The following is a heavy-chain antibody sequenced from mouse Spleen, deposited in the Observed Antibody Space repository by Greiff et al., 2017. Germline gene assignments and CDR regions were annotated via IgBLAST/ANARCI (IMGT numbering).Heavy chain of an antibody. D-gene: IGHD2-1*01. CDR2: INPSNGRT. Sequence: VQLQQPGAELVKPGASVKLSCKASGYTFTSYWMHWVKQRPGQGLEWIGEINPSNGRTNYNEKFKSKATLTVDKSSSTAYMQLSSLTSEDSAVYYCANYGNYGYAMDYWGQGTSVTVSS. CDR3: ANYGNYGYAMDY. CDR1: GYTFTSYW. V-gene: IGHV1S81*02. J-gene: IGHJ4*01.